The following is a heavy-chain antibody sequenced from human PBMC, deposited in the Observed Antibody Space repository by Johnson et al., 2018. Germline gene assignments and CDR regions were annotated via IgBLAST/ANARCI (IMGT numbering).Heavy chain of an antibody. CDR2: ISSSGRTI. CDR3: ASARTLTTFNSMRDYYMDV. Sequence: VQLVETGGGLVKPGGSLRLSCAASGFNFSDYYMTWIRQAPGTGLEWVSYISSSGRTISYADSVKGRFTISRDKAKNALYLQMSSLRAEDTAVYYCASARTLTTFNSMRDYYMDVWGKGTTVTVSS. D-gene: IGHD4-17*01. V-gene: IGHV3-11*01. CDR1: GFNFSDYY. J-gene: IGHJ6*03.